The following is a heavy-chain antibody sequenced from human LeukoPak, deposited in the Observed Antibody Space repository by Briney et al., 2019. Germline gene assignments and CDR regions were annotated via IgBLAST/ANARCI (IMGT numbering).Heavy chain of an antibody. CDR3: AKSVNSYYDWFDP. CDR1: GFTFSSYA. Sequence: GGSLRLSCAASGFTFSSYAMNWVRQAPGKGLEWVSSINDNSRSIFYTDSLKGRFTVSRDNAQNSLYLQMNNLRAEDTAVYYCAKSVNSYYDWFDPWGQGTLVIVSS. D-gene: IGHD3-22*01. CDR2: INDNSRSI. V-gene: IGHV3-21*01. J-gene: IGHJ5*02.